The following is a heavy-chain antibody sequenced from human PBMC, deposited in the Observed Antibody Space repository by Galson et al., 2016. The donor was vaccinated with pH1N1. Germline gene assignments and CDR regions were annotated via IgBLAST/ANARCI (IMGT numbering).Heavy chain of an antibody. CDR3: AREVNYYGSGTYYSLNLGMDV. D-gene: IGHD3-10*01. Sequence: SVKVSCKASGYTFINYGISWVRQAPGQGLEWMRWIGAHNDNTNYAQNLQGRVTMTTDTSTSTAYMELRSLTSGDTAVYYCAREVNYYGSGTYYSLNLGMDVWGQGTTVTVSS. CDR1: GYTFINYG. J-gene: IGHJ6*02. V-gene: IGHV1-18*01. CDR2: IGAHNDNT.